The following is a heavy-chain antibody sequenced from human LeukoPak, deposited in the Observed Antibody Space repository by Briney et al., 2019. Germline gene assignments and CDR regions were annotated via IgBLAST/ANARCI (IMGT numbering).Heavy chain of an antibody. J-gene: IGHJ4*02. CDR3: SRRPRIAVAGPPFDY. Sequence: SETLSLTCTGSGSSINTSNYCWGWSRQPPGKGLEWIGTIYYSGSTYYNPSLKSRVTISVDTSQNQFSLKLTSVTAADTAVYYCSRRPRIAVAGPPFDYWGQGTLVTVSS. CDR2: IYYSGST. D-gene: IGHD6-19*01. V-gene: IGHV4-39*01. CDR1: GSSINTSNYC.